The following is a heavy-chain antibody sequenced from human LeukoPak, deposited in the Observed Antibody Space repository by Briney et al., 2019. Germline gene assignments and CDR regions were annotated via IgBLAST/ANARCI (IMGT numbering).Heavy chain of an antibody. D-gene: IGHD6-13*01. CDR3: VRDMGSSTSKD. CDR1: GGSISGHNW. J-gene: IGHJ4*02. Sequence: NSSETLSLTCAVSGGSISGHNWWNWVRQPPGKGLEWIGEIYHSGTSNYSPSLKSRATISVDKSKNQFSLRLNSVTAADTAVYYCVRDMGSSTSKDWGQGILVTVSS. V-gene: IGHV4-4*02. CDR2: IYHSGTS.